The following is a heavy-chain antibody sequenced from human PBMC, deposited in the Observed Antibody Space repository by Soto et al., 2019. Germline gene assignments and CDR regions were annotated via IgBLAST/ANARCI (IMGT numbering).Heavy chain of an antibody. D-gene: IGHD3-16*01. V-gene: IGHV4-31*02. CDR2: IYHSGTT. Sequence: SETLSLTWTVSGGSFSRGGYYWSWVRQRPGKGLEWIGYIYHSGTTSYNPSLKSRVIISVDTSKNHFSLELESVTAADTAMYYCAREGALGNFEYWGQGTLVTVSS. J-gene: IGHJ4*02. CDR1: GGSFSRGGYY. CDR3: AREGALGNFEY.